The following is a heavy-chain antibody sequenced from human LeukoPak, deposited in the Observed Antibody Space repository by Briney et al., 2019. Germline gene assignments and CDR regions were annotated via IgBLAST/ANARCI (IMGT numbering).Heavy chain of an antibody. CDR2: IYPGDSDT. CDR1: GYSFTNYW. D-gene: IGHD2-2*01. Sequence: GESLKISCQGSGYSFTNYWIGWVRQMPGKGLEWMGIIYPGDSDTTYSPSFQGQVTISADKSISTAYLQWSSLKASDTAMYYRARRDGYCSSTSCYADYYYGMDVWGQGTTVTVSS. J-gene: IGHJ6*02. CDR3: ARRDGYCSSTSCYADYYYGMDV. V-gene: IGHV5-51*01.